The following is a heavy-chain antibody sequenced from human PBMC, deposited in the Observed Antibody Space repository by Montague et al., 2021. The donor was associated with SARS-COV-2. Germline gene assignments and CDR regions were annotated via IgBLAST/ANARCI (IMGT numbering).Heavy chain of an antibody. Sequence: SETLSLTCTVSGGSITNNIDYWAWIRQPPGKGLVWIGSIYYTGSTYYNPSLKSQVTISVVTSKNHFTLKLSSVTAAETAVYYCARLKRYFDSSGSPSAFDFWGQGTKVTVSS. J-gene: IGHJ3*01. CDR1: GGSITNNIDY. V-gene: IGHV4-39*02. CDR2: IYYTGST. CDR3: ARLKRYFDSSGSPSAFDF. D-gene: IGHD3-22*01.